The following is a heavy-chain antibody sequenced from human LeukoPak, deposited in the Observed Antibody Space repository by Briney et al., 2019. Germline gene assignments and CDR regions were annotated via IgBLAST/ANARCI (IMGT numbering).Heavy chain of an antibody. CDR2: IYYSGST. Sequence: PSETLSLTCTVSGGSISSSPYYWGWIRQPPGKGLEWIVNIYYSGSTYYNPSLKSRVTISVDTSKNQFSLRLSSVTAADTAVYYCARRAGGTSRFDPWGQGTLVTVSS. V-gene: IGHV4-39*01. CDR3: ARRAGGTSRFDP. D-gene: IGHD2-2*01. CDR1: GGSISSSPYY. J-gene: IGHJ5*02.